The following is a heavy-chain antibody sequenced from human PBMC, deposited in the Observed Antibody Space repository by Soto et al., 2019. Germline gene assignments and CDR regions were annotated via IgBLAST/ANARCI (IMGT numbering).Heavy chain of an antibody. D-gene: IGHD3-3*01. V-gene: IGHV4-61*01. J-gene: IGHJ5*02. Sequence: PSETLSLTCTVSGGSVSSGSFYWSWIRQPPGRGLEWIGNINHSGRTNYNPSLKSRVTISVDRSKNQFSLQLSSVTAADTAVYYCARRVSASAGSWFDPWGQGTLVTVSS. CDR3: ARRVSASAGSWFDP. CDR1: GGSVSSGSFY. CDR2: INHSGRT.